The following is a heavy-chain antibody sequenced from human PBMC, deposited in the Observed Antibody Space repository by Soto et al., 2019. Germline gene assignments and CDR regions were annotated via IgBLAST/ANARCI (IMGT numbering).Heavy chain of an antibody. CDR3: ARVGPWVPYYYDSSPYTFENWFDP. V-gene: IGHV4-38-2*01. CDR2: IYHGGGT. CDR1: GYSISSGYY. D-gene: IGHD3-22*01. Sequence: SETLSLTCAVSGYSISSGYYWGCLRQPPGKGLDWIGSIYHGGGTYYNPSLNSRVTLSIDMTNNHVSLILNSVTAADTAVYYCARVGPWVPYYYDSSPYTFENWFDPWGQGTLVTVYS. J-gene: IGHJ5*02.